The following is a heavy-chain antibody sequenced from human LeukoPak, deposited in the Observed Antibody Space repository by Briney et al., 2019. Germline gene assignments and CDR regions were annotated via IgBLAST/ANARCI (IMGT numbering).Heavy chain of an antibody. CDR3: ARQGRDYAVPYYFDY. V-gene: IGHV5-51*01. Sequence: KGGESLQISCKGSGYSFTSYWIGCVRQLPGKGLEWMGIIYPGDSNTRYSPSFQGQVTISADKSISTAYLQWSSLKASDTAMYYCARQGRDYAVPYYFDYWGQGTLVTVSS. CDR1: GYSFTSYW. D-gene: IGHD4-17*01. J-gene: IGHJ4*02. CDR2: IYPGDSNT.